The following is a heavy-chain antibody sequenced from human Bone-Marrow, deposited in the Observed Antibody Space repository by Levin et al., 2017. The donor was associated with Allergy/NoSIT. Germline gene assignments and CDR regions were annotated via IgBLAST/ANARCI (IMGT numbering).Heavy chain of an antibody. CDR1: GFIFNTYG. Sequence: PGGSLRLSCAASGFIFNTYGMHWVRQAPGKGLEWVAAISFDGSNEYYPDSVKGRFTISRDNSKNTLYLQINSLRPEDTSVYYCAKSLELLTRGGPKIEVDHWGQGTVVTVSS. J-gene: IGHJ4*02. V-gene: IGHV3-30*18. CDR3: AKSLELLTRGGPKIEVDH. D-gene: IGHD3-10*01. CDR2: ISFDGSNE.